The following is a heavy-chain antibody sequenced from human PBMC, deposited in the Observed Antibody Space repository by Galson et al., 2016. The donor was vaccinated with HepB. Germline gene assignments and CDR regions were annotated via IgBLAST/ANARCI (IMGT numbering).Heavy chain of an antibody. CDR2: ISGSGRTI. V-gene: IGHV3-11*01. Sequence: SQRLSCAASGFTFSDYYMSWIRQAPGKGLEWISYISGSGRTIYYPDSMRGRFTVSRDNAKNSLFLQLNSLRAEDTAVYYCARDGCSTTTCYSDYYYYHGLDVWGKGTTVTVCS. CDR1: GFTFSDYY. D-gene: IGHD2-2*01. J-gene: IGHJ6*04. CDR3: ARDGCSTTTCYSDYYYYHGLDV.